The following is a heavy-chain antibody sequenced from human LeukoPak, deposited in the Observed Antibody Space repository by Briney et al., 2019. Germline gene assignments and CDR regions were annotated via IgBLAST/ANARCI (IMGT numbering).Heavy chain of an antibody. J-gene: IGHJ5*02. D-gene: IGHD3-10*01. CDR1: GGTFSSYA. CDR2: ISAYNGNT. V-gene: IGHV1-18*01. Sequence: ASVKVSCKASGGTFSSYAISWVRQAPGQGLEWMGGISAYNGNTNYAQKLQGRVTMTRDTSTSTAYMELRGLTSDDTAVYYCVRDGEGVAISVNYWFDPWGQGTLVTVSS. CDR3: VRDGEGVAISVNYWFDP.